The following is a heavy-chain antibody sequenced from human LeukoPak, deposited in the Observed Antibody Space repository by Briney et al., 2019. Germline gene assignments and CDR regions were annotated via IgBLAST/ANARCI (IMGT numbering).Heavy chain of an antibody. Sequence: PGGSLRLSCAASGFTFSSYAMSWVRQAPGKGLEWVSAISGSGGSTYYADSVKGRFTISRDNSKNTLYLQMNSLRAEDTALYYCAKGIVGATDRAYFDYWGQGTLVTVSS. CDR2: ISGSGGST. D-gene: IGHD1-26*01. J-gene: IGHJ4*02. CDR1: GFTFSSYA. CDR3: AKGIVGATDRAYFDY. V-gene: IGHV3-23*01.